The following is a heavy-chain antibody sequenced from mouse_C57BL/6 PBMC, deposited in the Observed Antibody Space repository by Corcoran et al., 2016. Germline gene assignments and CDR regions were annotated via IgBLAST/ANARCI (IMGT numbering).Heavy chain of an antibody. CDR1: GYTFTDYY. Sequence: QVQLQQSGPELVKSGASVKISCKASGYTFTDYYINWVKQRPGQGLEWIGWIFPGSGSTYYNEKFKGKATLTVDKSSSTAYMLLSSLTSEDSAVYFCARVEYYGSSYYFDYWGQGTTLTVSS. J-gene: IGHJ2*01. CDR2: IFPGSGST. V-gene: IGHV1-75*01. D-gene: IGHD1-1*01. CDR3: ARVEYYGSSYYFDY.